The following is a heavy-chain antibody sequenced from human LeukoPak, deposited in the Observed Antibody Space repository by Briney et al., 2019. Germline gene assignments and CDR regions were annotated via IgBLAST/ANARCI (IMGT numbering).Heavy chain of an antibody. CDR3: ASRKLGNDY. Sequence: RSETLSLTCIVPGGSISSGRYYWSWIRQPPRTGLEWIGYIYYSGSTNYNPSLKSRVTISADTSQNQFSLKLSSVTAADTAVYYCASRKLGNDYWGQGTLVTVSS. J-gene: IGHJ4*02. CDR1: GGSISSGRYY. D-gene: IGHD7-27*01. V-gene: IGHV4-61*01. CDR2: IYYSGST.